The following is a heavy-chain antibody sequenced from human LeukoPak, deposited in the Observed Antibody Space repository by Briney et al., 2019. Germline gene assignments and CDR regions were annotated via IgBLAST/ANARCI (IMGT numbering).Heavy chain of an antibody. D-gene: IGHD2-2*01. Sequence: GGSLRLSCAASGFTCSSSPMSWVPQAPGRGLVWVSVISGSGGSTYYADSVKGRVTISRDNSKNTLYLQMNSLRAEDTAVYYCAKASRNCSRTSCYEYFQHWGQGTLVTVSS. CDR2: ISGSGGST. CDR3: AKASRNCSRTSCYEYFQH. CDR1: GFTCSSSP. J-gene: IGHJ1*01. V-gene: IGHV3-23*01.